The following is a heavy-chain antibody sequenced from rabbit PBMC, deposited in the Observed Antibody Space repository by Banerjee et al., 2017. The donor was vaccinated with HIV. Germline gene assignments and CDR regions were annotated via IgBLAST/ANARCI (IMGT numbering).Heavy chain of an antibody. CDR1: GFDFNSYA. CDR3: ARDPPDSSTYFDL. D-gene: IGHD8-1*01. CDR2: IDLVFGNT. V-gene: IGHV1S47*01. J-gene: IGHJ4*01. Sequence: QEQLVESGGGLVQPGGSLKLSCKASGFDFNSYAVTWVRQAPGKGLEWIGYIDLVFGNTYYASWVNGRFTISSHNAQNTLYLQLNSLTAADTATYFCARDPPDSSTYFDLWGQGTLVTVS.